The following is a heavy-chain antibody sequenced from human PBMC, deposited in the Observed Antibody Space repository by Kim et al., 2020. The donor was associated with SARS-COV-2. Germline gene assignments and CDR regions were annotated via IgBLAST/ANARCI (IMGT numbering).Heavy chain of an antibody. CDR2: INHSGST. CDR3: ARGCGSTTGDAFDI. V-gene: IGHV4-34*01. D-gene: IGHD1-26*01. J-gene: IGHJ3*02. CDR1: GGSFSGYY. Sequence: SETLSHTCAVYGGSFSGYYWSWIRQPPGKGLEWIGEINHSGSTNYNPSLKSRVTISVDTSKNQFSLKLSSVTAADTAVYYCARGCGSTTGDAFDIWGQGTMVTVSS.